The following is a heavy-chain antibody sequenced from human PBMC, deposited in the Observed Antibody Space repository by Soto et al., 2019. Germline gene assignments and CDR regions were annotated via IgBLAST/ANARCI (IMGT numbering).Heavy chain of an antibody. D-gene: IGHD3-10*01. CDR2: LSGGDDST. Sequence: EVQLLESAGGLVQPGGSLRLSCAASGFTFSHFAMSWVRQAPGKGLEWVSTLSGGDDSTYYADSVKDRFTISRDNSKNTLYLQLNSLRAEDTAVYYCAKKYHYGSGTYLYYFDYWGQGTLVTVSS. CDR3: AKKYHYGSGTYLYYFDY. J-gene: IGHJ4*02. CDR1: GFTFSHFA. V-gene: IGHV3-23*01.